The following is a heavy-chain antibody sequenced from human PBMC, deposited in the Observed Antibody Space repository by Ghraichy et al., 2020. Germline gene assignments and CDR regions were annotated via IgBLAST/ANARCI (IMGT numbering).Heavy chain of an antibody. CDR3: ARHCSSTSCYYYYYYGMDV. V-gene: IGHV4-39*01. D-gene: IGHD2-2*01. J-gene: IGHJ6*02. Sequence: SETLSLTCTVSGGSISSSSYYWGWIRQPPGKGLEWIGSIYYSGSTYYKPSVKSRVTISVDTSKNQFSLKLSSVTAADTAVYYCARHCSSTSCYYYYYYGMDVWGQGTTVTVSS. CDR1: GGSISSSSYY. CDR2: IYYSGST.